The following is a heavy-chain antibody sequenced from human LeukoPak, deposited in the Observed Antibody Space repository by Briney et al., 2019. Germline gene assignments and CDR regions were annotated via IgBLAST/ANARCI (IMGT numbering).Heavy chain of an antibody. V-gene: IGHV1-8*02. Sequence: ASVKVSCKASGYTFTSYYMHWVRQATGQGLEWMGWMNPNSGNTGYAQKFQGRVTMTRNTSISTAYMELSSLRSEDTAVYYCARTYYYDSSAYYWGQGTLVTVSS. J-gene: IGHJ4*02. CDR1: GYTFTSYY. CDR3: ARTYYYDSSAYY. D-gene: IGHD3-22*01. CDR2: MNPNSGNT.